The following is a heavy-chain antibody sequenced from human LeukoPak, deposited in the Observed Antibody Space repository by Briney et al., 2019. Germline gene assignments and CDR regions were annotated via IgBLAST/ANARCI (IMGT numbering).Heavy chain of an antibody. CDR1: GGSFSGYY. V-gene: IGHV4-34*01. D-gene: IGHD5-18*01. CDR2: INEGGRT. Sequence: SETLSLTCAVYGGSFSGYYWSWIRQVPGKGLEWIGEINEGGRTNYNPSLKSRVTISVYTSEKEISLKLSFVTATDSAIYYCARGWFGFWHNSYADDNAFDIWGQGTMVTVSS. CDR3: ARGWFGFWHNSYADDNAFDI. J-gene: IGHJ3*02.